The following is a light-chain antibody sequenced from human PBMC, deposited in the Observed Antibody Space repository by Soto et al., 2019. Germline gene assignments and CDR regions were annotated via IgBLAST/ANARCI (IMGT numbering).Light chain of an antibody. CDR1: QSISSW. CDR2: DAS. J-gene: IGKJ5*01. V-gene: IGKV1-5*01. CDR3: QQYNSYSIT. Sequence: DIQMTQSPSTLSASVGDRVTITCRASQSISSWLAWYQQKPRKAPKLLIYDASSLESGVPSRFSGSGSGTEFTLTISSLQPDDFATYYCQQYNSYSITVGQGTRLEIK.